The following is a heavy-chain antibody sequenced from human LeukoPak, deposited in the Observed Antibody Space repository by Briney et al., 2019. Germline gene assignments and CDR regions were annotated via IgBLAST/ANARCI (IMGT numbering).Heavy chain of an antibody. V-gene: IGHV4-34*01. CDR1: GGSFSGYY. CDR2: INHSGST. D-gene: IGHD2-15*01. Sequence: PSETLSLTCAVYGGSFSGYYWSWIRQPPGKGLEWIGEINHSGSTNYNPSLKSRVTISVDTSKNQFSLKLSSVTAADTAVYYCARGPGSGGSSTTDYYYGMDVWGKGTTVTVSS. J-gene: IGHJ6*04. CDR3: ARGPGSGGSSTTDYYYGMDV.